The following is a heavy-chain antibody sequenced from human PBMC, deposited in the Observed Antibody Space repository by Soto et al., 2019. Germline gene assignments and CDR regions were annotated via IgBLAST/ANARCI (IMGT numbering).Heavy chain of an antibody. V-gene: IGHV1-18*01. CDR2: ISTYNGNT. CDR3: ARDLYDFWSGYSAAPFDP. J-gene: IGHJ5*02. CDR1: GYTFTSYG. D-gene: IGHD3-3*01. Sequence: ASVKVSCKASGYTFTSYGISWVRQAPGQGLEWMGWISTYNGNTNYAQKLQGRVTTTTDTSTSTAYMELRSLRSDDTAVYYCARDLYDFWSGYSAAPFDPWGQGTLVTVSS.